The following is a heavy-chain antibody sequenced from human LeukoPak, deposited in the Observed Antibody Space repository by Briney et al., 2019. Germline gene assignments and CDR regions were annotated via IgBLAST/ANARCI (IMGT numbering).Heavy chain of an antibody. CDR1: GGSINSYF. D-gene: IGHD6-19*01. J-gene: IGHJ4*02. CDR3: ARSGTMAGTIIDY. CDR2: IYYSGTT. Sequence: SETLSLTRTVSGGSINSYFWSWIRQPPGKGLEYIGYIYYSGTTNYSPSLKSRVTISLDTSKNQFSLKLSSVTAADTAAYYCARSGTMAGTIIDYWGQGTLVAVSS. V-gene: IGHV4-59*01.